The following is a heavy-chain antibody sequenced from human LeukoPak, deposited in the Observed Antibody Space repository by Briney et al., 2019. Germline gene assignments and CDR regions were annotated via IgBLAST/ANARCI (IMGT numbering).Heavy chain of an antibody. J-gene: IGHJ6*03. CDR1: GFTFSSYA. CDR2: ISYDGSNK. D-gene: IGHD6-13*01. V-gene: IGHV3-30-3*01. Sequence: GGSLRLSCAASGFTFSSYAMHWVRQAPGKGLEWVAVISYDGSNKYYADSVKGRFTISRDNSKNTLYLQMNSLRAEDTAAYSCAKDKGIAAAPLDYMDVWGKGTTVTVSS. CDR3: AKDKGIAAAPLDYMDV.